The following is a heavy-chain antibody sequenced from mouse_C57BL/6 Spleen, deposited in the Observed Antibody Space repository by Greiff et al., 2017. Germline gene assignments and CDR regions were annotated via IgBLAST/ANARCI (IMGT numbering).Heavy chain of an antibody. CDR3: ASRGSYGYVPYYFDY. J-gene: IGHJ2*01. D-gene: IGHD2-2*01. Sequence: QVQLQQSGAELARPGASVKLSCKASGYTFTSYGISWVKQRTGQGLEWIGEIYPRSGNTYYNEKFKGKATLTADKSSSTAYMELRSLTSEDSAVYFCASRGSYGYVPYYFDYWGQGTTLTVSS. CDR1: GYTFTSYG. V-gene: IGHV1-81*01. CDR2: IYPRSGNT.